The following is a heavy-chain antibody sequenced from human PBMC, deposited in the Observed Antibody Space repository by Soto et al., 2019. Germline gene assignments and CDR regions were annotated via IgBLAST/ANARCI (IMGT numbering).Heavy chain of an antibody. V-gene: IGHV5-51*01. CDR2: IYPGDSDT. D-gene: IGHD2-15*01. CDR1: GYSFTSYW. Sequence: PGESLKISCKGSGYSFTSYWIGWVRQMPGKGLEWMGIIYPGDSDTRYSPSFQGQVTISADKSISTAYLQWSSLKASDTAMYYCARHLVVAAHPYNWFDPWGQGTLVTVSS. J-gene: IGHJ5*02. CDR3: ARHLVVAAHPYNWFDP.